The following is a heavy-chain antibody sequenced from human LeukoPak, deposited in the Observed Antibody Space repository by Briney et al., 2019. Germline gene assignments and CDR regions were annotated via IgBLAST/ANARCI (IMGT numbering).Heavy chain of an antibody. Sequence: ASVKVSCKASGYTFTSYDINWVRQATGQGLEWMGWMNPNSGNTGFAQKFQGRVTMTRNTSISTAYMELSSLRSEDTAVYYCARGGPYFDWLPEHYYYGMDVWGQGTTVTVSS. CDR2: MNPNSGNT. V-gene: IGHV1-8*01. CDR3: ARGGPYFDWLPEHYYYGMDV. J-gene: IGHJ6*02. D-gene: IGHD3-9*01. CDR1: GYTFTSYD.